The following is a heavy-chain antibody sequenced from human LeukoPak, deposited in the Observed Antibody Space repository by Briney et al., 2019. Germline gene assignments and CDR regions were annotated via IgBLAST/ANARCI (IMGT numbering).Heavy chain of an antibody. Sequence: GGSLRLSCAASRFSFSGSTMHWVRQTSGKGLEWVGRIRSKANNYATAYTASVNGRFTVSRDDSKNTAYLQMNSLKTEDTAVYYCTRRGDNGDIPFDYWGQGTLVTVFS. D-gene: IGHD4-17*01. V-gene: IGHV3-73*01. J-gene: IGHJ4*02. CDR3: TRRGDNGDIPFDY. CDR1: RFSFSGST. CDR2: IRSKANNYAT.